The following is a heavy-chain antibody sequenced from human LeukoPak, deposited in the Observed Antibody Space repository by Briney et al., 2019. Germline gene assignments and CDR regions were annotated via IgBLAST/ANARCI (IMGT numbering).Heavy chain of an antibody. J-gene: IGHJ4*02. CDR3: ARVGRERTFGVVIMYYFDY. Sequence: GGSLRLSCAASGFTFSSYWMSWVRQAPGKGLEWVANIKQDGSEKYYVDSVKGRFTISRDNAKNSLYLQMNSLRAEDTAVYYCARVGRERTFGVVIMYYFDYWGQGTLVTVSS. CDR2: IKQDGSEK. D-gene: IGHD3-3*01. V-gene: IGHV3-7*01. CDR1: GFTFSSYW.